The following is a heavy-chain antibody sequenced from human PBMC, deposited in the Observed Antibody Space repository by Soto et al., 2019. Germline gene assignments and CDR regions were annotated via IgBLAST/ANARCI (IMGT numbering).Heavy chain of an antibody. CDR2: NYYSGIT. V-gene: IGHV4-31*03. J-gene: IGHJ6*02. Sequence: QVQLQESGPGLVKPSQTLSLTCTVSGGSISSGGYYWTWIRQHPGKGLEWIGYNYYSGITYYNPSLKSRVTISLDTSKXQFSLXLXXXXAADTAVYYCARGSSIAGLYYGMDVWGQGTTVTVSS. CDR1: GGSISSGGYY. CDR3: ARGSSIAGLYYGMDV. D-gene: IGHD6-6*01.